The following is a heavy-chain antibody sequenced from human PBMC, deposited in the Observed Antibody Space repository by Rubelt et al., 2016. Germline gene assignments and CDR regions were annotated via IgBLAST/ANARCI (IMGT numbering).Heavy chain of an antibody. Sequence: IYYSGSTNYNPSLKSRVTISVDTSKNQFSLKLSSVTAADTAVYYCAGKDIVVVPAAPRSYYYYGMDVWGQGTTVTVSS. CDR3: AGKDIVVVPAAPRSYYYYGMDV. J-gene: IGHJ6*02. CDR2: IYYSGST. D-gene: IGHD2-2*01. V-gene: IGHV4-59*01.